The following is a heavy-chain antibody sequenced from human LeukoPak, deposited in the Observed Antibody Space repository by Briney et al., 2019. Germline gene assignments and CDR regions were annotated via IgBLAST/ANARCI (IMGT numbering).Heavy chain of an antibody. CDR1: GYSFTNYW. V-gene: IGHV5-51*01. CDR2: IYPDDSET. J-gene: IGHJ3*01. CDR3: ARQRGYRMTKDGFDV. Sequence: GESLKISCKGSGYSFTNYWIGWVRHMPGKGLEWMTIIYPDDSETRYSPSLQGQVTISADKSINTAYLQWSSLKASDSGMYYCARQRGYRMTKDGFDVWGQGTMVTVSS. D-gene: IGHD5-18*01.